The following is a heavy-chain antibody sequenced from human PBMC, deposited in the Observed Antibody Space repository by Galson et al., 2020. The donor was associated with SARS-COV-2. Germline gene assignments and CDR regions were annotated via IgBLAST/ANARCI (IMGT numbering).Heavy chain of an antibody. V-gene: IGHV4-30-2*01. CDR3: ASTYYDSSGYYYWRY. J-gene: IGHJ4*02. Sequence: SETLSLTCAVSGGSISSGGYSWSWIRQPPGKGLEWIGYIYHSGSTYYNPSLKSRVTISVDRSKNQFSLKLSSVTAADTAVYYCASTYYDSSGYYYWRYWGQGTLVTVSS. CDR2: IYHSGST. D-gene: IGHD3-22*01. CDR1: GGSISSGGYS.